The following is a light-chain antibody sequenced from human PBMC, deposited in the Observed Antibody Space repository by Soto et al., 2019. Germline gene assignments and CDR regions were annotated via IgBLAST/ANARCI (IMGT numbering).Light chain of an antibody. V-gene: IGKV3-15*01. Sequence: EKVMTQSPATVSVSPGERATLSFGASQSVRSNVAWYQQKPGQPPRLLIYDASTRATGIPSRFSGSGSGTEFTLTISSLKSEDFAVYYCQQYDNWPRTFGQGTKVDIK. CDR2: DAS. CDR3: QQYDNWPRT. CDR1: QSVRSN. J-gene: IGKJ1*01.